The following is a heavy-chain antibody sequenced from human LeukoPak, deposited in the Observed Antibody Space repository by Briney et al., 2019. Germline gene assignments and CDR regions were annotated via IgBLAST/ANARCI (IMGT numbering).Heavy chain of an antibody. D-gene: IGHD3-9*01. Sequence: GASVKVSCKASGYTFTGYYMHWVRQAPGQGLEWMGWINPNSGGTNYAQKFQGRVTMTRDTSISTAYMELSRLRSDDTAVYYCARGCYDILTGYYGYDYWGQGTLVTVSS. CDR3: ARGCYDILTGYYGYDY. CDR2: INPNSGGT. V-gene: IGHV1-2*02. CDR1: GYTFTGYY. J-gene: IGHJ4*02.